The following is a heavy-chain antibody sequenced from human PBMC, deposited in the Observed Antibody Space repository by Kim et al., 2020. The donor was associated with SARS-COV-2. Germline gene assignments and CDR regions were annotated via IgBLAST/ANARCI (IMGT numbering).Heavy chain of an antibody. V-gene: IGHV1-2*04. CDR1: GYTFTGYY. CDR3: ARSPSYDILTGYFYGHDNYFDY. CDR2: INPNSGGT. Sequence: ASVKVSCKASGYTFTGYYMHWVRQAPGQGLEWMGWINPNSGGTNYAQKVQGWVTMTRDTSISTAYMELSRLRSDDTAVYYCARSPSYDILTGYFYGHDNYFDYWGQGTLVTVSS. J-gene: IGHJ4*02. D-gene: IGHD3-9*01.